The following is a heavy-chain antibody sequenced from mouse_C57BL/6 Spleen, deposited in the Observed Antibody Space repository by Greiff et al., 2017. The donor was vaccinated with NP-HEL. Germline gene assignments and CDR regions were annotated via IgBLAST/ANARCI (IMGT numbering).Heavy chain of an antibody. CDR1: GYTFTSYW. CDR2: IDPSDSET. Sequence: QVQLQQPGAELVRPGSSVKLSCKASGYTFTSYWMHWVKQRPIQGLEWIGNIDPSDSETHYNQKFKDKATLTVDKSSSTAYMQLSSLTSEDSAVYYCARWLLKVGYAMDYWGQGTSVTVSS. J-gene: IGHJ4*01. CDR3: ARWLLKVGYAMDY. V-gene: IGHV1-52*01. D-gene: IGHD2-3*01.